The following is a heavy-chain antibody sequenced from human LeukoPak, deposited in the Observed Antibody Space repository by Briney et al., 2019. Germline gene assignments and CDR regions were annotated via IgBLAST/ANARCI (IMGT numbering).Heavy chain of an antibody. D-gene: IGHD5-18*01. CDR1: GGSISSGGYY. CDR2: IYYSGST. J-gene: IGHJ4*02. V-gene: IGHV4-31*03. Sequence: PSQTLSLTCTVSGGSISSGGYYWSWIRQHPGKGLEWIGYIYYSGSTYYNPSLKSRVTISVHTSNNQFSLKLSSVTAADTAVYYCARVNSYGSQFDYWGQGTLVTVSS. CDR3: ARVNSYGSQFDY.